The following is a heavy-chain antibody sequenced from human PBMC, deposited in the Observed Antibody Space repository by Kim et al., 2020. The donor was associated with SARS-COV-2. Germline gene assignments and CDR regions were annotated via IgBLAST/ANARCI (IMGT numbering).Heavy chain of an antibody. CDR3: ARLSRLGYKGIIDY. J-gene: IGHJ4*02. Sequence: NPHLKSRVMISVDTSKNQFSLKLSSVTTADTAVYYCARLSRLGYKGIIDYWGQGTLVTVSS. D-gene: IGHD3-22*01. V-gene: IGHV4-31*02.